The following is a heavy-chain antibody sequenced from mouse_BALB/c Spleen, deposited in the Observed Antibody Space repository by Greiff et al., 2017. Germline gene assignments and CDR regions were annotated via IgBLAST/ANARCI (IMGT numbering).Heavy chain of an antibody. Sequence: QVQLKESGPGLVAPSQSLSITCTVSGFSLTGYGVNWVRQPPGKGLEWLGMIWGDGSTDYNSALKSRLSISKDNSKSQVFLKMNSLQTDDTARYYCARAPYYGNYYYAMDYWGQGTSVTVSS. CDR2: IWGDGST. CDR1: GFSLTGYG. J-gene: IGHJ4*01. V-gene: IGHV2-6-7*01. D-gene: IGHD2-1*01. CDR3: ARAPYYGNYYYAMDY.